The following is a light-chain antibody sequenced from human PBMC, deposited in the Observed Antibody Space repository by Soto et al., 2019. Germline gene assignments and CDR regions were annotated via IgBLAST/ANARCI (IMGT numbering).Light chain of an antibody. Sequence: QSVLTQPPSVSGAPGQRVTISCTGSSSNIGADYDVHWYQQLPGTAPKLLIYDNSSRPSGVPDRFSGSKSGTSASLAISGLQAEDEADYHCQSYDSSLSGSVFGGGTKLTVL. V-gene: IGLV1-40*01. J-gene: IGLJ2*01. CDR1: SSNIGADYD. CDR3: QSYDSSLSGSV. CDR2: DNS.